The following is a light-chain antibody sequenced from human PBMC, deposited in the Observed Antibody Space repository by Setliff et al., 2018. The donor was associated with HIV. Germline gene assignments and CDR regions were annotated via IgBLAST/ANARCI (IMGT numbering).Light chain of an antibody. J-gene: IGLJ1*01. CDR2: DVT. CDR1: SSDVGDYNH. Sequence: QSVLTQPASVSGSPGQSITISCTGTSSDVGDYNHVSWYQQHPGKAPKLMIYDVTKRPSGVSNRFSGSKSDNTASLTISGLQAEDEADYYCNSYTSSSTFAVFGTGTKVTVL. CDR3: NSYTSSSTFAV. V-gene: IGLV2-14*03.